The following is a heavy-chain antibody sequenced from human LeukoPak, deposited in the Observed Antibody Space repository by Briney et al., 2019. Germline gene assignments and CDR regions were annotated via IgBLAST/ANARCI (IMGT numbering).Heavy chain of an antibody. Sequence: GRSLRLSCAASGFTFDDYGMSRVRQAPGKGLEWVSGINWNGGSTGYADSVKGRFTISRDNAKNSLYLQMNSPRAEDTALYHCARGYSSGWHPYYFDYWGQGTLVTVSS. CDR1: GFTFDDYG. CDR2: INWNGGST. D-gene: IGHD6-19*01. CDR3: ARGYSSGWHPYYFDY. J-gene: IGHJ4*02. V-gene: IGHV3-20*01.